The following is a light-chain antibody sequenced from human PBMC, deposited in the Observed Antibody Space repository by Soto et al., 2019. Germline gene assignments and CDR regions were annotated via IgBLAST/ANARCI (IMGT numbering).Light chain of an antibody. Sequence: EIVLTQCPGTLSLSPGESATLSCRASQSVGRNYLAWFQHKPGQAPRVLIYASSTRATGVPARFSGSGSGTEFTLTISSLQSEDFATYYCQHYNSYSEAFGQGTRWIS. J-gene: IGKJ1*01. V-gene: IGKV3-15*01. CDR3: QHYNSYSEA. CDR1: QSVGRN. CDR2: ASS.